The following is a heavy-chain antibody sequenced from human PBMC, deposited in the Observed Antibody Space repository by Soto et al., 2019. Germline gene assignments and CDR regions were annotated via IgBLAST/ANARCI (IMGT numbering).Heavy chain of an antibody. CDR3: AKVRGSGSYYYFDY. V-gene: IGHV3-30*18. J-gene: IGHJ4*02. CDR1: GFTFSSYG. D-gene: IGHD3-10*01. CDR2: ISYDGSNK. Sequence: GGSLRLSCAASGFTFSSYGMHWVRQAPGKGLEWVAVISYDGSNKYYADSVKGRFTISRDNSKNTLYLQMNSLRAEDTAVYYCAKVRGSGSYYYFDYWGQGTLVTVSS.